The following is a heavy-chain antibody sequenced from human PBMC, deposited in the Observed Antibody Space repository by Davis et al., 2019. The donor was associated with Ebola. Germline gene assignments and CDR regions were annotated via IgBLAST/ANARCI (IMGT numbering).Heavy chain of an antibody. D-gene: IGHD3-3*01. J-gene: IGHJ4*02. CDR2: ISYDGSNK. Sequence: GESLKISCAASGFTFSSYAMHWVRQAPGKGLEWVAVISYDGSNKYYADSVKRRFTISRDNSKNTLYLQMNSLRAEDTAVYYCARGPTYYDFWSGYFSFSLDYWGQGTLVTVSS. CDR1: GFTFSSYA. CDR3: ARGPTYYDFWSGYFSFSLDY. V-gene: IGHV3-30-3*01.